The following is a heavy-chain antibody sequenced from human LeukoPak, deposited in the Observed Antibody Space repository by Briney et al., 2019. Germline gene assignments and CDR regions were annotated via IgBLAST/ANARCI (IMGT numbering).Heavy chain of an antibody. Sequence: GGSLILSCAASGFTFSSYGMHWVRQAPGKGLEWVAVISYDGSNKYYADPVKGRFTISRDNSKNTLYLQMNSLRAEDTAVYYCARGGGLDIWGQGTMVTVSS. CDR1: GFTFSSYG. CDR3: ARGGGLDI. V-gene: IGHV3-30*03. J-gene: IGHJ3*02. CDR2: ISYDGSNK.